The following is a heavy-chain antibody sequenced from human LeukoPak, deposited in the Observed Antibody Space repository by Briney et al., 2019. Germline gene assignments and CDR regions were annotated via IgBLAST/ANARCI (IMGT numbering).Heavy chain of an antibody. CDR3: ARSGEIADDY. D-gene: IGHD3-10*01. V-gene: IGHV3-30-3*01. Sequence: GGSLRLSCAASGFTFSSYAMHWVRQAPGKGLEWVAVISYDGSNKYYADSVKGRFTISRDNSKNTVYLQMNNLRAEDTAVYYRARSGEIADDYWGQGTLVTVSS. CDR1: GFTFSSYA. CDR2: ISYDGSNK. J-gene: IGHJ4*02.